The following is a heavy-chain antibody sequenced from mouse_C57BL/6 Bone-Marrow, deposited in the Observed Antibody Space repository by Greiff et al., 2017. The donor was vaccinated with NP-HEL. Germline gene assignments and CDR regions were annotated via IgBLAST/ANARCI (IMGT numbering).Heavy chain of an antibody. CDR1: GFTFSDYY. J-gene: IGHJ4*01. D-gene: IGHD1-1*01. V-gene: IGHV5-12*01. Sequence: EVMLVESGGGLVQPGGSLKLSCAASGFTFSDYYMYWVRQTPEKRLEWVAYISNGGGSTYYPDTVKGRFTIARDNAKNTLYLQMSRLKSEDTAMYYCARQLTTVAMDYWGQGTSVTVSS. CDR2: ISNGGGST. CDR3: ARQLTTVAMDY.